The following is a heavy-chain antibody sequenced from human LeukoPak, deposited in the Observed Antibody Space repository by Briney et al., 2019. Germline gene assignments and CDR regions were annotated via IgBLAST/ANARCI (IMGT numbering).Heavy chain of an antibody. CDR3: AKASRSGNWFDP. V-gene: IGHV3-9*01. J-gene: IGHJ5*02. CDR2: ISWNSGSI. D-gene: IGHD3-10*01. Sequence: LPGGSLRLYCAASGFTFDDYAMHWVRQAPGKGLEWVSGISWNSGSIGYADSVKGRFTISRDNAKNSLYLQMNSLRAEDTALYYCAKASRSGNWFDPWGQGTLVTVSS. CDR1: GFTFDDYA.